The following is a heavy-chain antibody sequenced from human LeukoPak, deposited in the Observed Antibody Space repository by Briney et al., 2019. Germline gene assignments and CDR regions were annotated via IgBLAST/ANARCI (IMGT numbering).Heavy chain of an antibody. Sequence: SETLSLTCTVSGGSISSYYWSWIRQPAGKGLEWIGRIYTSGSANYNPSLKSRVTMSVDTSKNQFSLKLSSVTAADTAVCYCARVRKGIEAGQFDYWGQGTLVTVSS. J-gene: IGHJ4*02. CDR2: IYTSGSA. CDR1: GGSISSYY. V-gene: IGHV4-4*07. CDR3: ARVRKGIEAGQFDY. D-gene: IGHD6-19*01.